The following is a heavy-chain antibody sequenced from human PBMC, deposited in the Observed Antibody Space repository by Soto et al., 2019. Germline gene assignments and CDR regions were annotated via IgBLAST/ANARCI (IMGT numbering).Heavy chain of an antibody. J-gene: IGHJ6*02. CDR3: AKDLRTAVAEYYYYGMDV. CDR1: GFTFSSYA. Sequence: EVQLLESGGGLVQPGGSLRLSCAASGFTFSSYAMSWVRQAPGKGLEWVSAISGSGGSTYYADSVKGRFTISRDNSKNTLYLQMNSLRAEDTAVYYCAKDLRTAVAEYYYYGMDVWGQGTTVTVSS. D-gene: IGHD6-19*01. V-gene: IGHV3-23*01. CDR2: ISGSGGST.